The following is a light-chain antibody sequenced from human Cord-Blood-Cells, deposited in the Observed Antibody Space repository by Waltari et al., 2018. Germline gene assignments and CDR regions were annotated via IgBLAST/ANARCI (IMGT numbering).Light chain of an antibody. CDR1: QDISNY. Sequence: QMTQSPSSLSASVGDRVTITCQPSQDISNYLNWYQQKSGKAPKLLIYDAANLETGVASRFSGSGSGTDFTFTISSLQPEDIATYYCQQYDNLLIFTFGPGTKVDIK. CDR2: DAA. V-gene: IGKV1-33*01. J-gene: IGKJ3*01. CDR3: QQYDNLLIFT.